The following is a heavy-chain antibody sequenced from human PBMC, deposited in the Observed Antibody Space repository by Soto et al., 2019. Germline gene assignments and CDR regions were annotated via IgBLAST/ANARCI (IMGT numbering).Heavy chain of an antibody. V-gene: IGHV3-30*03. CDR2: ISYESIST. J-gene: IGHJ4*01. CDR1: RLTFSNYG. Sequence: XGSLRLSCVAARLTFSNYGTHWVRQAPGKGLEWVAVISYESISTVYRDSVRGRFTISRDNSRNTLYLHMNSLTPEDTAVYYCAREAGCSGTNCNVYFDYWGLGTLVTVSS. CDR3: AREAGCSGTNCNVYFDY. D-gene: IGHD2-15*01.